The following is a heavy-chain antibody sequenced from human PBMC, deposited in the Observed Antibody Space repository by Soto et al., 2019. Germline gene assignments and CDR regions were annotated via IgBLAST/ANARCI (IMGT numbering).Heavy chain of an antibody. Sequence: QVQLVQSGAEVKKPGASVKVSCKASGYTFTSYGISWVRQAPGQGLEWMGWISAYNGNIKYAQKLQGRVTTTTDTSTRTGYMELRSLRSDETDVYSCARDLGGSYYAPVDYWGQGTLVTVSS. CDR1: GYTFTSYG. CDR2: ISAYNGNI. D-gene: IGHD1-26*01. J-gene: IGHJ4*02. CDR3: ARDLGGSYYAPVDY. V-gene: IGHV1-18*01.